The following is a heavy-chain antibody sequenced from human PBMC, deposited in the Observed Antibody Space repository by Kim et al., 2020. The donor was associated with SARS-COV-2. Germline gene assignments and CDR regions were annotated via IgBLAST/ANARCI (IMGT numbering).Heavy chain of an antibody. D-gene: IGHD2-2*02. CDR1: GFTFRSHA. CDR3: AKGECCSITCYTAEC. CDR2: ISDSGGDT. J-gene: IGHJ1*01. Sequence: GGSLRLSCAASGFTFRSHAMSWVRQAPGKGLEWVSSISDSGGDTYYVGSVKGRFTISRDNSKNTLSLQMNSLRAEDTALYYCAKGECCSITCYTAECWGRRALGTVSS. V-gene: IGHV3-23*01.